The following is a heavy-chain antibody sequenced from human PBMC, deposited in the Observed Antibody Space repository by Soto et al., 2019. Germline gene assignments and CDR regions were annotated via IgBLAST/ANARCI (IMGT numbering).Heavy chain of an antibody. Sequence: GASVKVSCKASGYTFNSHAIHWGRQAPGQRPEWVGWINAGNGNTYYSEKFEGRVTFTRDTAATTVKMELTSLTSEDTAIYYCGRDQSGIGYYVDWFDPWGQGTLVTVSS. D-gene: IGHD3-10*02. CDR1: GYTFNSHA. CDR2: INAGNGNT. CDR3: GRDQSGIGYYVDWFDP. J-gene: IGHJ5*02. V-gene: IGHV1-3*01.